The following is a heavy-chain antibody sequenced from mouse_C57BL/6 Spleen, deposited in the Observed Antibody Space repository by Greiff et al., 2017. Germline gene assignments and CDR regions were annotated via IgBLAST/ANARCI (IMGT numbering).Heavy chain of an antibody. CDR2: FHPYNDDT. CDR1: GYTFTTYP. V-gene: IGHV1-47*01. J-gene: IGHJ1*03. CDR3: ARRSYDYDEGPYFDV. Sequence: QVQLQQSGAELVKPGASVKMSCKASGYTFTTYPIEWMKQNHGKSLEWIGNFHPYNDDTKYNEKFKGKATLTVEKSSSTVYLELSRLTSADSAVYYCARRSYDYDEGPYFDVWGTGTTVTVSS. D-gene: IGHD2-4*01.